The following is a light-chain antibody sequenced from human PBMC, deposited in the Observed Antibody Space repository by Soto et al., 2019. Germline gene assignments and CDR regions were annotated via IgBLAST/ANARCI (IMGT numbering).Light chain of an antibody. CDR1: QSISSD. V-gene: IGKV3-15*01. Sequence: EIVLTQSPATLSVSPGERATLSCRASQSISSDVAWYQQKHGQAPRLLIYGASTTDTGIPARFSGSGSGTEFTLTISRLQSEDFAVYNCQQYNKWPRTFGQGTKVDI. J-gene: IGKJ2*01. CDR2: GAS. CDR3: QQYNKWPRT.